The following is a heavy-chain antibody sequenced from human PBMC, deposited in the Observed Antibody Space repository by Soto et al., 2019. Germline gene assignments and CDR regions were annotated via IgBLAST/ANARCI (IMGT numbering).Heavy chain of an antibody. D-gene: IGHD3-10*01. J-gene: IGHJ4*02. Sequence: QVQLVQSGAEVKKPGSSVKVSCKASGGTFSSYTISWVRQAPGQGLEWMGGIIPILGIANYAQKFQGRVTITADKSTSKAYMEMSSRRSEDTAGYYRPRDNYGSGSVDYCGQGTLVTVSS. V-gene: IGHV1-69*08. CDR2: IIPILGIA. CDR1: GGTFSSYT. CDR3: PRDNYGSGSVDY.